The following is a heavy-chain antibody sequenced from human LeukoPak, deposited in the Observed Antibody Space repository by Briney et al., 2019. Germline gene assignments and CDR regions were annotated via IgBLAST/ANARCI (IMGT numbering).Heavy chain of an antibody. D-gene: IGHD5-24*01. CDR2: ISAYNGNT. V-gene: IGHV1-18*01. CDR1: GYTFTSYG. CDR3: ARDRYVEMATTITHLDY. J-gene: IGHJ4*02. Sequence: GASVKVSCKASGYTFTSYGISWVRQAPGQGLEWMGWISAYNGNTNYAQKLQGRVTMTRDTSTSTVYMELSSLRSEDTAVYYCARDRYVEMATTITHLDYWGQGTLVTVSS.